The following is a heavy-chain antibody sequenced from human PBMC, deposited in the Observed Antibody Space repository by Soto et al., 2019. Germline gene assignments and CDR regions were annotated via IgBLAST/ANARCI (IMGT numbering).Heavy chain of an antibody. CDR2: TSYDGNNK. V-gene: IGHV3-30*18. CDR3: AKEDATTVTIDY. D-gene: IGHD4-17*01. Sequence: QVQLVESGGGVVQPGRSLRLSCAASGFTFSRYGMHWVRQAPGKGLEWVAVTSYDGNNKYYADSVKGRVTISRDNSKNNLYLQMYSLRHEDTAVYFCAKEDATTVTIDYWGQGTLVTVSS. J-gene: IGHJ4*02. CDR1: GFTFSRYG.